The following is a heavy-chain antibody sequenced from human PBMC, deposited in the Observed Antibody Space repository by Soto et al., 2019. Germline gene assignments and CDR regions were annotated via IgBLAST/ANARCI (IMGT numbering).Heavy chain of an antibody. D-gene: IGHD3-22*01. CDR1: GYSFTSYW. CDR2: IYPGDSDT. J-gene: IGHJ3*02. CDR3: ARHHHYDSSHDAFDI. Sequence: GESLKIACNGSGYSFTSYWIGWVRQMPGKGLEWMGIIYPGDSDTRYSPSFQGQVTISADKSISTAYLQWSSLKASDTAMYYCARHHHYDSSHDAFDIWGQGTMVTVSS. V-gene: IGHV5-51*01.